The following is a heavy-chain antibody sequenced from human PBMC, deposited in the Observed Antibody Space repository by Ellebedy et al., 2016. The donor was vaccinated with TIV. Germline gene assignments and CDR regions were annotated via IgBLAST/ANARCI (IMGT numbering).Heavy chain of an antibody. CDR2: FDPEDAKT. D-gene: IGHD3-10*01. J-gene: IGHJ6*02. V-gene: IGHV1-24*01. CDR1: GYSLNKVS. CDR3: ACVLRRHPQSNYYCGMDV. Sequence: ASVKVSCXVSGYSLNKVSIDWVRQAPGKGLEWMGRFDPEDAKTSSAQKFQGRVSMTVDTVTDTAFMELSRLTSDDTATFYCACVLRRHPQSNYYCGMDVWGQGTSVTVSS.